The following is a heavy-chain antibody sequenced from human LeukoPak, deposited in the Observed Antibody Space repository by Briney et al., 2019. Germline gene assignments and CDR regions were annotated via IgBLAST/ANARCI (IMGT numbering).Heavy chain of an antibody. D-gene: IGHD4-23*01. V-gene: IGHV3-7*01. CDR3: VTHEVTVITRSTFDY. J-gene: IGHJ4*02. CDR1: GFTFSSYW. CDR2: IKQDGSEK. Sequence: GGSLRLSCAASGFTFSSYWMSWVRQAPGKGLEWVANIKQDGSEKYYVDSVKGRFTISRDNAKNSLYLQMNSLRAEDTAVYYCVTHEVTVITRSTFDYWGQGTLVTVSS.